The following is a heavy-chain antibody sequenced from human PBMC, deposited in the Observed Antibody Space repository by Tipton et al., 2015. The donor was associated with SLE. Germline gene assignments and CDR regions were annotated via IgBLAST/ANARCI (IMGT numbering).Heavy chain of an antibody. D-gene: IGHD3-22*01. V-gene: IGHV3-30*02. CDR1: GFTFSSYG. CDR2: IRYDGSNK. CDR3: AKDLTIVGDAFDI. J-gene: IGHJ3*02. Sequence: SGFTFSSYGMHWVRQAPGKGLEWVAFIRYDGSNKYYADSVKGRFTISRDNSKNTLYLQMNSLRAEDTAVYYCAKDLTIVGDAFDIWGQGTMVTVSS.